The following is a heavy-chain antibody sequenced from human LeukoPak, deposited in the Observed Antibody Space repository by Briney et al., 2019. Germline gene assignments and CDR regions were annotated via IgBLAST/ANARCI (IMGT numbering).Heavy chain of an antibody. D-gene: IGHD3-16*01. CDR3: ARWGNYNYYFLDV. J-gene: IGHJ6*03. V-gene: IGHV4-38-2*01. CDR2: IYHSGTT. Sequence: PSETLSLTCAVSGYSISSGYYWGWIRQPPGKGLERIGTIYHSGTTFYNPSLQSRVTISKDTSKNQFSLKMISVTAADTAVYYCARWGNYNYYFLDVWGKGTTVTVSS. CDR1: GYSISSGYY.